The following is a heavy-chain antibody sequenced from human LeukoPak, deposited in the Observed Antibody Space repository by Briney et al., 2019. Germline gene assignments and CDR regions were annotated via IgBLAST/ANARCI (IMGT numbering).Heavy chain of an antibody. CDR1: GYSINNGYY. V-gene: IGHV4-38-2*02. CDR3: ARVAPWFDP. J-gene: IGHJ5*02. Sequence: SETLSLTCIVSGYSINNGYYWGWIRQPPGRGLEWIGSIYYSGSTYYNPSLKSRVTISVDTSKNQFSLKLSSVTAADTAVYYCARVAPWFDPWGQGTLVTVSS. CDR2: IYYSGST.